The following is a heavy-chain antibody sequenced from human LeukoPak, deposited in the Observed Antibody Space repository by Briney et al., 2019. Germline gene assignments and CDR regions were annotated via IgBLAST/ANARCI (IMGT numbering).Heavy chain of an antibody. V-gene: IGHV3-48*04. CDR2: ISSSGSTI. Sequence: GALRLSCAASGFTFSSYAMSWVRQAPGRGLEWVSYISSSGSTIYYADSVKGRFTISRDNAKNSLYLQMNSLRAEDTAVYYCARHMGSYYDYWGQGTLVTVSS. CDR1: GFTFSSYA. J-gene: IGHJ4*02. CDR3: ARHMGSYYDY. D-gene: IGHD2-21*01.